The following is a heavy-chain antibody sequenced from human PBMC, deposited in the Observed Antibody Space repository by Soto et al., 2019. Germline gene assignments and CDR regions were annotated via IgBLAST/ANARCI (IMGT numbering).Heavy chain of an antibody. CDR2: ISAHNGNT. CDR1: GYIFTSYG. J-gene: IGHJ4*02. V-gene: IGHV1-18*01. Sequence: QAHLVQSGPEVKKPGASVKVSCKGSGYIFTSYGIAWVRQAPGQGLEWMGWISAHNGNTEYSQKFQGRVTVTRDTTSSNAYLELRSLRADDAALDYCARGRHGDYGGQGALVTVSS. CDR3: ARGRHGDY.